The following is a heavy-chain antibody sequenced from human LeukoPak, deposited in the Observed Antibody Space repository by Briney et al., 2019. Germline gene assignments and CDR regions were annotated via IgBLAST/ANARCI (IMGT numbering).Heavy chain of an antibody. Sequence: ASVKVSCKASGGTFSSYTISWVRQAPGQGLEWMGRIIPILGIANYAQKFQGRVTITADKSTSTAYMELSSLTSEDTAVYYCARDCGYSYGLGGNWFDPWGQGTLVTVSS. CDR2: IIPILGIA. CDR1: GGTFSSYT. D-gene: IGHD5-18*01. CDR3: ARDCGYSYGLGGNWFDP. J-gene: IGHJ5*02. V-gene: IGHV1-69*02.